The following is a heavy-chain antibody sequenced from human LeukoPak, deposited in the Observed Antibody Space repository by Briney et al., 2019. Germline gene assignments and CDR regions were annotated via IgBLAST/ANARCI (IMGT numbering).Heavy chain of an antibody. CDR1: GGSISSGGYS. J-gene: IGHJ4*02. CDR2: IYRSGST. V-gene: IGHV4-30-2*01. D-gene: IGHD6-13*01. CDR3: AGTRYSSSPNTYFDY. Sequence: SQTLSLTCAVSGGSISSGGYSWSWMRQPPGKGLVWIGYIYRSGSTYYNPSLKSRVTISVDRSKNQFSLKLSSVTAADTAVYYCAGTRYSSSPNTYFDYWGQGTLVTVSS.